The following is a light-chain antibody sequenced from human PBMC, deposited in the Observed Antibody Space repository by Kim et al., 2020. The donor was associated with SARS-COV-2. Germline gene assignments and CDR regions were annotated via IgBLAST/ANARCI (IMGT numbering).Light chain of an antibody. CDR3: QAWDTRTSLV. J-gene: IGLJ2*01. V-gene: IGLV3-1*01. CDR1: RLREKY. Sequence: SPGQTVTMTCTGDRLREKYTCWYQQKSGRSPVLIVYQDTKRPSGIPERISGSKSGNTASLTITGTQAVDEADYYCQAWDTRTSLVFGGGTRLTVL. CDR2: QDT.